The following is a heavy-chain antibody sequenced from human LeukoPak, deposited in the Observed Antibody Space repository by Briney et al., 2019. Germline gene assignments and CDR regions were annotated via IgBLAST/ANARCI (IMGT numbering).Heavy chain of an antibody. D-gene: IGHD6-13*01. V-gene: IGHV4-34*01. CDR1: GGSFSGYY. Sequence: SETLSLTCAVYGGSFSGYYWSWIRQPPGKGLEWIGEINHSGSTNYNPSLKSRVTISVDTSKNQFSLKLSSVTAADTAVYHCASDLYSSSPWGQGTLFTVSS. CDR3: ASDLYSSSP. J-gene: IGHJ5*02. CDR2: INHSGST.